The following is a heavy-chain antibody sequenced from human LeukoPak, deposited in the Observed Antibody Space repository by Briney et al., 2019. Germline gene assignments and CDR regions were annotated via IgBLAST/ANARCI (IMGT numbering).Heavy chain of an antibody. D-gene: IGHD1-26*01. CDR2: TYYSGST. V-gene: IGHV4-59*08. CDR1: GGSISSYY. Sequence: PSETLSLTCTVSGGSISSYYWSWIRQPPGKGLEWIGYTYYSGSTNYNPSLKSRVTISVDTSKNQFSLKLSSVTAADTAVYYCARHLVGATHFDYWGRGTLVTVSS. CDR3: ARHLVGATHFDY. J-gene: IGHJ4*02.